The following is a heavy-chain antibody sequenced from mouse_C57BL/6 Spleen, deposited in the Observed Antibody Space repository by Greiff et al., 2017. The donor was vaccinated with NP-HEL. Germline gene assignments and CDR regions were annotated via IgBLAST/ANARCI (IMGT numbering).Heavy chain of an antibody. D-gene: IGHD1-1*01. Sequence: EVKLVESGGGLVKPGGSLKLSCAASGFTFSSYAMSWVRQTPEKRLEWVATISDGGSYTYYPDNVKGRFTISRDNAKNNLYLQMSHLKSEDTAMYYCAREHYGSSFYAMDYWGQGTSVTVSS. V-gene: IGHV5-4*01. CDR1: GFTFSSYA. CDR3: AREHYGSSFYAMDY. CDR2: ISDGGSYT. J-gene: IGHJ4*01.